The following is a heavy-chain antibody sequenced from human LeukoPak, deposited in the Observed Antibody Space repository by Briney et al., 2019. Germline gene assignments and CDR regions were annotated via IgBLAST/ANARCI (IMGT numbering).Heavy chain of an antibody. CDR1: GYTFTSYD. CDR2: MNPNSGNT. D-gene: IGHD3-3*01. J-gene: IGHJ6*03. Sequence: ASVKVSCKASGYTFTSYDINWVRQATGQGLEWMGWMNPNSGNTGYAQKFQGRVTITRNTSISTAYMELSSLRSEDTAVYYCARPARGGFWSGPGDYYYMDVWGKGTTVTVSS. CDR3: ARPARGGFWSGPGDYYYMDV. V-gene: IGHV1-8*03.